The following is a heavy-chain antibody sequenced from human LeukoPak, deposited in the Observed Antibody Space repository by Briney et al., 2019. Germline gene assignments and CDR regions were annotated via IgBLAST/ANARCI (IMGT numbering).Heavy chain of an antibody. D-gene: IGHD6-19*01. CDR3: ARSRGSGWLFDY. Sequence: PGGSLRLSCAASGFTFSSYSMNWVRQAPGKGLEWASSISSSSSYIYYADSVKGRFTISRDNAKNSLYLQMNSLRAEDTAVYYCARSRGSGWLFDYWGQGTLVTVSS. CDR1: GFTFSSYS. CDR2: ISSSSSYI. V-gene: IGHV3-21*01. J-gene: IGHJ4*02.